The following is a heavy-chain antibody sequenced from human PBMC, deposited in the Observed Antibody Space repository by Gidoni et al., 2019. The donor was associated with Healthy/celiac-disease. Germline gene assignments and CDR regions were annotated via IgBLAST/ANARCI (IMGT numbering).Heavy chain of an antibody. D-gene: IGHD1-1*01. J-gene: IGHJ4*02. CDR3: ARGSNEAQFSLPL. Sequence: QVQLVESGGGVVQPGRSLRLSCEASGFTFRSYAMHWVRQAPGKGLEWVAVISYDGSNKYYADSVKGRFTISRDNSKNTLYLQMNSLRAEDTAVYYCARGSNEAQFSLPLWGQGTLVTVSS. CDR1: GFTFRSYA. V-gene: IGHV3-30-3*01. CDR2: ISYDGSNK.